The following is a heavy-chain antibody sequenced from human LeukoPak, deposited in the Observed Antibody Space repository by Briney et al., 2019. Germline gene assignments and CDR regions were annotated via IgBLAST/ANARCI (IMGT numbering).Heavy chain of an antibody. V-gene: IGHV4-38-2*02. CDR2: IYHSGST. CDR3: ARDSRGQWLVSEI. CDR1: GYSISSGYY. J-gene: IGHJ3*02. Sequence: KASETLSLTCTVSGYSISSGYYWGWIRPPPGKGLEWIGSIYHSGSTYYNPSLKSRVTISVDTSKNQFSLKLSSVTAADTAVYYCARDSRGQWLVSEIWGQGTMVTVSP. D-gene: IGHD6-19*01.